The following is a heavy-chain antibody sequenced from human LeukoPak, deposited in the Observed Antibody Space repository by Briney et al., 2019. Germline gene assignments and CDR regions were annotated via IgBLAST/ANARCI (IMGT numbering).Heavy chain of an antibody. CDR2: IYYSGST. D-gene: IGHD5-18*01. Sequence: SETLSLTCTVSGGSISSSSSYWGWIRQPPGKGLEWSGSIYYSGSTYYNPSLKSRVTISVDTSNNQFSLKLSSGTAADTAVYYCARGWDTARVNFDYWGQGTLVTVSS. V-gene: IGHV4-39*07. CDR3: ARGWDTARVNFDY. J-gene: IGHJ4*02. CDR1: GGSISSSSSY.